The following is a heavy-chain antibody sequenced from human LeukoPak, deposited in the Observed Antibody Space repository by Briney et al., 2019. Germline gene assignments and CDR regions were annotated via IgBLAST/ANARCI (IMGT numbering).Heavy chain of an antibody. Sequence: GGSLRPSCAASGFTFSSYAMSWVRQAPGKGLEWVSAISGSGGSTYYADSVKGRFTISRDNSKNTLYLQMNSLRAEDTAVYYCAKVGCGGDCYDAFDIWGQGTMVTVSS. CDR2: ISGSGGST. CDR1: GFTFSSYA. D-gene: IGHD2-21*01. CDR3: AKVGCGGDCYDAFDI. V-gene: IGHV3-23*01. J-gene: IGHJ3*02.